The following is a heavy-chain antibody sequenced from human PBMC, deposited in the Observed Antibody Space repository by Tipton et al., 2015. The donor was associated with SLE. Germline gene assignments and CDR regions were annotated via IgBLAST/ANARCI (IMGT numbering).Heavy chain of an antibody. Sequence: QLVQSGAEVKMPGASVTVSCKTSGYDFTSYDINWVRQSTGQGLEWMGWMNPNSGITDYAQKFQGRVSMTRNIFANTAYMELYSLTSDDTAVYYCARRRSGSYYKGENWFDPWDQGTLVTVS. CDR3: ARRRSGSYYKGENWFDP. D-gene: IGHD1-26*01. CDR2: MNPNSGIT. CDR1: GYDFTSYD. V-gene: IGHV1-8*01. J-gene: IGHJ5*02.